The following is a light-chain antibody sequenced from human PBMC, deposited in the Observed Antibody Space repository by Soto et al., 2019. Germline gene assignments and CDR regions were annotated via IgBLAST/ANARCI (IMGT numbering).Light chain of an antibody. CDR1: SSDVGRYDR. J-gene: IGLJ1*01. V-gene: IGLV2-18*02. CDR2: EVT. CDR3: SSYTSSSRYI. Sequence: QFVLTQPPSVSGSPGQSVTISCTGTSSDVGRYDRVSWYQQSPGTAPKLIIYEVTNRPSGVPDRFSGSKSGNTASLTISRLQAEDEADFYCSSYTSSSRYIFGTGTKVTVL.